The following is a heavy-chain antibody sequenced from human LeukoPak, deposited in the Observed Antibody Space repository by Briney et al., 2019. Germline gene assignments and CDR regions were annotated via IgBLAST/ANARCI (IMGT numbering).Heavy chain of an antibody. CDR1: GFTFSSYG. D-gene: IGHD6-13*01. V-gene: IGHV3-30*18. CDR2: ISYDGSNK. CDR3: AKDSSSSWYANSIEYFDY. Sequence: GGSLRLSCAASGFTFSSYGMHWVRQAPGKGLEWVAVISYDGSNKYYADSVKGRFTISRDNSKNTLYLQMNSLRAEDTAVYYCAKDSSSSWYANSIEYFDYWGQGTLVTVSS. J-gene: IGHJ4*02.